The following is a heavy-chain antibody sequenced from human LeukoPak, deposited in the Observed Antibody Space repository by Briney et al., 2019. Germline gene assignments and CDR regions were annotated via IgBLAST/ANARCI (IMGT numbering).Heavy chain of an antibody. CDR1: GASNRHYY. V-gene: IGHV4-4*09. CDR3: ARLGSYHDC. Sequence: SENVSLTRTVCGASNRHYYCSWIRQTRERGLEWMGHVHTSGGSTYYPSLKTRLTMSIDTSRSQLSLKLTSVTAADTAVYFCARLGSYHDCWGQGALVTVSS. J-gene: IGHJ4*02. CDR2: VHTSGGS. D-gene: IGHD1-26*01.